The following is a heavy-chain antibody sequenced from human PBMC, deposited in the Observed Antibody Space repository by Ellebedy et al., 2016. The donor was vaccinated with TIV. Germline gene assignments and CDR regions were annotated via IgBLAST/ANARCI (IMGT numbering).Heavy chain of an antibody. Sequence: MPSETLSLTCTVSGGSISSYYWSWIRQPPGKGLEWIGYIYYSGSTNYNPSLKSRVTISVDTSKNQFSLKLSSVTAADTAVYYCARDSDYVGFQHWGQGTLVTVSS. D-gene: IGHD3-16*01. V-gene: IGHV4-59*01. CDR2: IYYSGST. CDR3: ARDSDYVGFQH. CDR1: GGSISSYY. J-gene: IGHJ1*01.